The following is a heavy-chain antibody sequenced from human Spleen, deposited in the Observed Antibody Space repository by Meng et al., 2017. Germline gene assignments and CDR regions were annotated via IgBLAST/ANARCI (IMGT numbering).Heavy chain of an antibody. CDR3: ARDRVRGVIIDY. Sequence: GESLKISCAASGFTFSSYSMNWVRQAPGKGLEWVSSISSSSYIYYADSVKGRFTISRDNAKNSLYLQMNSLRAEDTAVYYCARDRVRGVIIDYWGQGTLVTVSS. CDR1: GFTFSSYS. V-gene: IGHV3-21*01. D-gene: IGHD3-10*01. J-gene: IGHJ4*02. CDR2: ISSSSYI.